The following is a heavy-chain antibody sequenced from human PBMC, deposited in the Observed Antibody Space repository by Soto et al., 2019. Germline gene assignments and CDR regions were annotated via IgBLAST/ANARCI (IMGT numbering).Heavy chain of an antibody. J-gene: IGHJ6*02. CDR1: GFTVSSNY. CDR3: AREISPSSISSSRLPNYFYCMDF. CDR2: IYSGGST. D-gene: IGHD6-6*01. Sequence: GGSLRLSCAASGFTVSSNYMSWVRQAPGKGLEWVSVIYSGGSTYHADSVKGRFTISRDNSKNTLYLQMNSLRAEDKAVYYCAREISPSSISSSRLPNYFYCMDFWGQGTTVTVSS. V-gene: IGHV3-53*01.